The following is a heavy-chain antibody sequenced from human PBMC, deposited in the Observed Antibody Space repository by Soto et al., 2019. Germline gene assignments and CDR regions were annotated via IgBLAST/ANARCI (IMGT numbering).Heavy chain of an antibody. CDR2: ISGSGGST. D-gene: IGHD3-22*01. Sequence: GGSLRLSCAASGFTFSSYAMSWVRQAPGKGLEWVSAISGSGGSTYYADSVKGRFTISRDNSKNTLYLQMNSLRAEDTAVYYWAKDGYYDSSGFDYWGQGTLVTVSS. CDR3: AKDGYYDSSGFDY. CDR1: GFTFSSYA. J-gene: IGHJ4*02. V-gene: IGHV3-23*01.